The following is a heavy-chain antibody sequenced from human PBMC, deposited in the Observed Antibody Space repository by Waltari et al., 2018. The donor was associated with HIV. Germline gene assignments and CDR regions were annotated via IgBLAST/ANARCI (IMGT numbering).Heavy chain of an antibody. D-gene: IGHD3-10*01. CDR3: ARDLYMGRGVISDY. Sequence: QVQRVQSGAEVKPPGAPVEVSCTASGDTLTIYAIYWVRQAPGQGPEWMGWISTNKGNPNYEQKFQARVTMTTDASTSTVYMELGSLRSDDTAIYYCARDLYMGRGVISDYWGQGTLVTVSS. CDR2: ISTNKGNP. V-gene: IGHV1-18*01. J-gene: IGHJ4*02. CDR1: GDTLTIYA.